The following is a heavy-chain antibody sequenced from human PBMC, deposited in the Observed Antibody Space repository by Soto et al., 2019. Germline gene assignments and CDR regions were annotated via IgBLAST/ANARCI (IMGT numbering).Heavy chain of an antibody. CDR2: ISYDGSNK. Sequence: GSLRLSCAASGFTFSSYAMHWVRQAPGKGLEWVAVISYDGSNKYYADSVKGRFTISRDNSKNTLYLQMNSLRAEDTAVYYCARDFCRSTSCYIYYYYYGMDVWGQGTTVTVSS. D-gene: IGHD2-2*01. J-gene: IGHJ6*02. V-gene: IGHV3-30-3*01. CDR3: ARDFCRSTSCYIYYYYYGMDV. CDR1: GFTFSSYA.